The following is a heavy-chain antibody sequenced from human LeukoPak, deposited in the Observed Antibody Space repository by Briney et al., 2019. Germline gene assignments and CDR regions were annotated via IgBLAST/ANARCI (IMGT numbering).Heavy chain of an antibody. CDR3: ARDRSFGDFDY. D-gene: IGHD3-16*01. V-gene: IGHV1-69*06. Sequence: APVKVSCKASGYTFTNYGISWVRQAPGQGLEWMGGIIPIFGTANYAQKFQGRVTITADKSTSTVYMEMSRLRSEDTAVYYCARDRSFGDFDYWGQGTLVTVSS. CDR1: GYTFTNYG. J-gene: IGHJ4*02. CDR2: IIPIFGTA.